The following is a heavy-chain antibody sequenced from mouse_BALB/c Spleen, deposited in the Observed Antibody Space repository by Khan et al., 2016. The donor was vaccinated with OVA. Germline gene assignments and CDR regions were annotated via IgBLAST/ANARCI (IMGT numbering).Heavy chain of an antibody. J-gene: IGHJ1*01. V-gene: IGHV3-2*02. D-gene: IGHD1-1*01. Sequence: EVKLLESGPGLVKPSQSLSLTCTVTGYLITSDYAWNWIRQFPGNKLEWMGYLSYSGSANYNPSLTSRIPITRDTSENQFFLPLNSVTTEHSATYYCARRYYYGHWYFDVGGAGTTVTVSS. CDR1: GYLITSDYA. CDR3: ARRYYYGHWYFDV. CDR2: LSYSGSA.